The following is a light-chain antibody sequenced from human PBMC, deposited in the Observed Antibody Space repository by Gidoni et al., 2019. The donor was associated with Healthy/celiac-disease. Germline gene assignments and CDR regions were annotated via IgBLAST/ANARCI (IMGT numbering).Light chain of an antibody. CDR3: QKNNSAPRT. V-gene: IGKV1-27*01. CDR1: QRISTY. Sequence: DTQMTGSPSSLSASVGDRVTITCRASQRISTYLVWYQQKPGKVPKLLIYAASSLQSWVPSRFSGSGAGTDFTLTISSLQPEDVATYYWQKNNSAPRTFGQGTKVEIK. CDR2: AAS. J-gene: IGKJ1*01.